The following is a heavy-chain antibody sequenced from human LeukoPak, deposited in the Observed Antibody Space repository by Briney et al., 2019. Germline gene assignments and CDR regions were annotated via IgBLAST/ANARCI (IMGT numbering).Heavy chain of an antibody. Sequence: GGSMRPSCAAAGFAFSNYAMHWDRQAPGKGLEWVAVISYDGSNKYYADSGTDRFTISRDNSRNPLYLQMKCLRAEETAVYYCARDSSIAARGRYCSGGSCDDGDYFDYWAQGTLVTVPS. CDR1: GFAFSNYA. V-gene: IGHV3-30*19. CDR3: ARDSSIAARGRYCSGGSCDDGDYFDY. CDR2: ISYDGSNK. D-gene: IGHD2-15*01. J-gene: IGHJ4*02.